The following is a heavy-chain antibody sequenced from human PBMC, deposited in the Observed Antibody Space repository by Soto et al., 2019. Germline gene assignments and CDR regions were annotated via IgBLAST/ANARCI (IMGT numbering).Heavy chain of an antibody. J-gene: IGHJ4*02. CDR3: ARDRESGGYSGYDSDGGFDY. D-gene: IGHD5-12*01. V-gene: IGHV4-59*01. CDR2: IYYSGST. CDR1: GGSISSYY. Sequence: SETLSLTCTVSGGSISSYYWSWIRQPPGKGLEWIGYIYYSGSTNYNPSLKSRVTISVDTSKNQFSLKLSSVTAADTAVYYCARDRESGGYSGYDSDGGFDYWGQGTLVTVSS.